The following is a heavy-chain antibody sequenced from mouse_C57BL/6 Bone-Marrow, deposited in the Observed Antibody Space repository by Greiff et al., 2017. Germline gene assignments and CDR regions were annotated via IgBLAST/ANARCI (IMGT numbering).Heavy chain of an antibody. CDR1: GFTFSDAW. Sequence: EVHLVESGGGLVQPGGSMKLSCAASGFTFSDAWMDWVRQSPEKGLEWVAEIRNKANNHATYYAESVKGRFTISRDDSKSSVYLQMNSLRAEDTGIYYCTSYYGSSYAWFAYWGQGTLLTVSA. CDR3: TSYYGSSYAWFAY. J-gene: IGHJ3*01. CDR2: IRNKANNHAT. D-gene: IGHD1-1*01. V-gene: IGHV6-6*01.